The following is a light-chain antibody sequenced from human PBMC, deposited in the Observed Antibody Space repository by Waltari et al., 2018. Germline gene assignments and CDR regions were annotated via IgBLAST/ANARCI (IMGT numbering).Light chain of an antibody. CDR1: SSDIGAYTF. V-gene: IGLV2-14*03. CDR2: DVN. J-gene: IGLJ1*01. CDR3: SSYTTGSTRYV. Sequence: QSALTQPASVSGSPGQSITISCTGTSSDIGAYTFVSWYQKHPGKAPKVMIYDVNNRPSGVSSRFSGSKSGNMASLTISGLQAEDEADYYCSSYTTGSTRYVFGSGTKVTVL.